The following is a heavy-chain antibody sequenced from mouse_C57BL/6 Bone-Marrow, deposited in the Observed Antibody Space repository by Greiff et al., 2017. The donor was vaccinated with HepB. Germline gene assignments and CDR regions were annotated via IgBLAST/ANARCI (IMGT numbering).Heavy chain of an antibody. CDR3: TRPITTVVAKPSYWYFDV. V-gene: IGHV6-6*01. D-gene: IGHD1-1*01. CDR1: GFTFSDAW. CDR2: IRNKANNHAT. Sequence: EVKVEESGGGLVQPGGSMKLSCAASGFTFSDAWMDWVRQSPEKGLEWVAEIRNKANNHATYYAESVKGRFTISRDDSKSSVYLQMNSLRAEDTGIYYCTRPITTVVAKPSYWYFDVWGTGTTVTVSS. J-gene: IGHJ1*03.